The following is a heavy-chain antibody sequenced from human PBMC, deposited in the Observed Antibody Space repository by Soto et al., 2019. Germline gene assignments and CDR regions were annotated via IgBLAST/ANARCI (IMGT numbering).Heavy chain of an antibody. J-gene: IGHJ6*02. V-gene: IGHV1-69*13. CDR1: GGTFSSYA. CDR3: ARANYDILTGSPPVGYCYGMDV. CDR2: SIPLFGTA. Sequence: AVKVSCKASGGTFSSYAIIWVRQAPGQGLEWMGGSIPLFGTANYAQKFQGRGTITADESTSTAYMELSSLRSEDTAVYYCARANYDILTGSPPVGYCYGMDVWGPGTPVTVSS. D-gene: IGHD3-9*01.